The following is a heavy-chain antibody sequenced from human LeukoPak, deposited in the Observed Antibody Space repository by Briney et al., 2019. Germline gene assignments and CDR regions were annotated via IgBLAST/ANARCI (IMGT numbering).Heavy chain of an antibody. J-gene: IGHJ4*02. V-gene: IGHV4-30-2*01. CDR1: GGSIGSGGYY. CDR2: INHSGRT. Sequence: PSQTLSLTCTVSGGSIGSGGYYWSWIRQPPGKGLEWIGEINHSGRTNYNPSLKSRVTISVDTSKKQFSLKLSSVTAADTAVYYCARGVDYYGVWGQGTLVTVSS. CDR3: ARGVDYYGV. D-gene: IGHD3-10*01.